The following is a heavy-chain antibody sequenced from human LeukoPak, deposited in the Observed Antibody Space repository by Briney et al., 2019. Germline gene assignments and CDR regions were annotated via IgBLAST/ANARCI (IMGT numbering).Heavy chain of an antibody. CDR1: GYTFTGYY. CDR2: SNPNSGGT. CDR3: ARDDSSNWSADFDY. D-gene: IGHD6-13*01. J-gene: IGHJ4*02. V-gene: IGHV1-2*02. Sequence: ASVKVSCKASGYTFTGYYRQWVRQAPGQGLEWMGWSNPNSGGTIYAQKFQGRVTVTRDTSISTAYMELSSLRSDDTAVYYCARDDSSNWSADFDYWGQGTLVTVSS.